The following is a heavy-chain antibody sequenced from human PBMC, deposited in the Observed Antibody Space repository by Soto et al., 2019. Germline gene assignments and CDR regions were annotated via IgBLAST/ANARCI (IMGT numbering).Heavy chain of an antibody. Sequence: QVQLQESGPGLVKPSETLSLTCTVSGGSISSYYWSWIRQPPGKGLEWIGYIYYSGSTNYNPSLQCPVAVSVDTSKNQYSLEMTAVTAADTAVYYCARHGSGGSCSRGDAFDIWGQGTMVTVSS. CDR1: GGSISSYY. CDR2: IYYSGST. J-gene: IGHJ3*02. CDR3: ARHGSGGSCSRGDAFDI. D-gene: IGHD2-15*01. V-gene: IGHV4-59*01.